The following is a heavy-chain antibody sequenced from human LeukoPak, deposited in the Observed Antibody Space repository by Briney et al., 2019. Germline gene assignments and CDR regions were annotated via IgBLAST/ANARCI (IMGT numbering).Heavy chain of an antibody. D-gene: IGHD3-3*01. CDR3: ARGRVRIFGVVTEADDAFDI. CDR1: GGSFSGYY. J-gene: IGHJ3*02. Sequence: SETLSLTCAVYGGSFSGYYWSWIRQPPGKGLEWIGEINHSGSTNYNPSLKSPVTISVDTSKNQFSLKLSSVTAADTAVYYCARGRVRIFGVVTEADDAFDIWGQGTMVTVSS. V-gene: IGHV4-34*01. CDR2: INHSGST.